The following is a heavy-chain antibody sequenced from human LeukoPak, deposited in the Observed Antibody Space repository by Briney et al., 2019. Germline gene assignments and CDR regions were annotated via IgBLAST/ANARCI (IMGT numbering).Heavy chain of an antibody. Sequence: SESLSPPCTVSGGSMSSSSYYWGWIRQPPGKGMEWIGSIYYSGSTYYNPSLKSRVTMSVDTSKNQFSLKLSSVTAADTAVYYCARHLGYYDDSSGYSPWGQGTLVTVSS. V-gene: IGHV4-39*01. CDR1: GGSMSSSSYY. D-gene: IGHD3-22*01. CDR3: ARHLGYYDDSSGYSP. CDR2: IYYSGST. J-gene: IGHJ5*02.